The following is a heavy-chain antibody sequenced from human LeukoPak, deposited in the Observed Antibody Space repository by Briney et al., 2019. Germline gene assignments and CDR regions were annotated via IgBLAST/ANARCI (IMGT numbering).Heavy chain of an antibody. CDR2: TYYRSKWYN. V-gene: IGHV6-1*01. CDR1: GDSVSSNSAA. CDR3: ATYSSSGWKNYYYYYMDV. Sequence: SQTLSLTCAISGDSVSSNSAAWNWIRQSPSRGLEWLGRTYYRSKWYNDYAVSVKSRITINPDTSKNQFSLQLNSVTPEDTAVYYCATYSSSGWKNYYYYYMDVWGKGTTVTISS. D-gene: IGHD6-19*01. J-gene: IGHJ6*03.